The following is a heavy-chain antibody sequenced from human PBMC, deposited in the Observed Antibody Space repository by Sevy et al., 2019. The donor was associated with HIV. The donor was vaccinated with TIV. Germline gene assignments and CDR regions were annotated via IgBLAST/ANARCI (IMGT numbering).Heavy chain of an antibody. CDR1: GFNSRNFR. D-gene: IGHD1-26*01. Sequence: GGTLRLSCVASGFNSRNFRMSWARQTPGKGLEFVADIKQDGSEAYYVDSVKGRFTISRDNAKNSLYLQMNSLRDEDTAMYFCVRDKEVGASILDAWGQGTPVTVSS. CDR2: IKQDGSEA. CDR3: VRDKEVGASILDA. J-gene: IGHJ5*02. V-gene: IGHV3-7*03.